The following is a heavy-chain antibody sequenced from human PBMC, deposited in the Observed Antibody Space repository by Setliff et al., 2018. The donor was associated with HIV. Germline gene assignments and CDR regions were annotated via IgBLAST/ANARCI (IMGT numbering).Heavy chain of an antibody. J-gene: IGHJ4*02. CDR1: GGSISTGGYY. CDR2: IYNSGGT. Sequence: SETLSLTCTVSGGSISTGGYYWSWIRQHPGKGLEWIGYIYNSGGTYYNPSLKSRITMSIDTSKNQFSLKLNSVTAADTAVYYCARGRGSYWGQGTLVTVSS. CDR3: ARGRGSY. V-gene: IGHV4-31*03. D-gene: IGHD1-26*01.